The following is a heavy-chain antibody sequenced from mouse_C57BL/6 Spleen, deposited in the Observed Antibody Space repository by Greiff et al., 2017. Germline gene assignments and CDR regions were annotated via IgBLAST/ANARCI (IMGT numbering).Heavy chain of an antibody. Sequence: QVQLQQPGAELVRPGSSVKLSCKASGYTFTSYWMDWVKQRPGQGLEWIGNIYPSDSETHYNQKFKDKATLTVDKSSRTAYMQLSSLTSEDSAVYYCAREDYGSSYRYFDVWGTGTTVTVSS. CDR3: AREDYGSSYRYFDV. J-gene: IGHJ1*03. V-gene: IGHV1-61*01. CDR2: IYPSDSET. CDR1: GYTFTSYW. D-gene: IGHD1-1*01.